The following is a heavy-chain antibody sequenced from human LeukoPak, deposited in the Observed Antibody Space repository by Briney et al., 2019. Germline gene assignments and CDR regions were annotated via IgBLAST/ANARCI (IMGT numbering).Heavy chain of an antibody. D-gene: IGHD5-24*01. Sequence: PSETLSLTCTVSGGSISNYYGSWIRQSPGKGLEWIGYIYYTGRTKYNPSLKSRVTISVDMSKNQFSLTLSSVTAADTAIYYCARLTIHGNSDSWGHGTQVTVSS. CDR2: IYYTGRT. J-gene: IGHJ5*01. CDR1: GGSISNYY. V-gene: IGHV4-59*01. CDR3: ARLTIHGNSDS.